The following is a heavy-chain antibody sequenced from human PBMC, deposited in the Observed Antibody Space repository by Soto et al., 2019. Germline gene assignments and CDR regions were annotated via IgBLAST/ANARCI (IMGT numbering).Heavy chain of an antibody. CDR2: VDPEESET. V-gene: IGHV1-69-2*01. J-gene: IGHJ4*02. CDR3: AYGSGSYLHSFEY. Sequence: VKVSCKVSGYTFTDYYVHWVQQAPGKGLQWLGLVDPEESETIYGEKFQGRVTITADTSTETAYMELRSLRSEDTGVYYCAYGSGSYLHSFEYWGQGTVVTAPQ. CDR1: GYTFTDYY. D-gene: IGHD3-10*01.